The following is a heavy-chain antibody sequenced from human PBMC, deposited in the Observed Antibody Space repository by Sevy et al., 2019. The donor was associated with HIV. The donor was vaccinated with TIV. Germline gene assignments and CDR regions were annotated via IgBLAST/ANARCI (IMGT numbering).Heavy chain of an antibody. V-gene: IGHV3-30*18. Sequence: WGSLRLSCAASGFSFSGYAIHWVRQAPGKGLEWVAVISFDGSNKYYSDSVKGGFTISRDNSKNTLFLQMNSRRAEDTAVYYCAKEGAYSYTTYFDYWGQGTVVTVSS. D-gene: IGHD1-26*01. CDR1: GFSFSGYA. CDR2: ISFDGSNK. J-gene: IGHJ4*02. CDR3: AKEGAYSYTTYFDY.